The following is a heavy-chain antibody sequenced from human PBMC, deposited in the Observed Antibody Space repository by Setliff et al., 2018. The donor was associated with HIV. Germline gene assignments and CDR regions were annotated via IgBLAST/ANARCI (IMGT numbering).Heavy chain of an antibody. D-gene: IGHD6-13*01. CDR2: ISNSRTTT. Sequence: AGGSLRLSCAASGFTFSDYYMTWIRQAPGKGLEWISYISNSRTTTSYADSVKGRFTISRDNAKSSLYLQMNSLRAEDAAMYYCVSSSSWSRYFFDYWGQGTLVTVSS. V-gene: IGHV3-11*01. CDR1: GFTFSDYY. J-gene: IGHJ4*02. CDR3: VSSSSWSRYFFDY.